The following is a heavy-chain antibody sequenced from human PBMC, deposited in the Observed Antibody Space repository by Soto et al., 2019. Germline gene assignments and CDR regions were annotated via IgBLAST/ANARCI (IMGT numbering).Heavy chain of an antibody. D-gene: IGHD1-1*01. CDR3: GRETRQAGTYTTDC. V-gene: IGHV4-61*08. Sequence: SETLSLTCTVSGASITSGAYYWSWIRQYPGKALEWIGYIHYSGTTNYNTSLESRVTISIDTSKNQFSLKVSSVTAADTAVYYCGRETRQAGTYTTDCWGQGTLVTVSS. J-gene: IGHJ4*02. CDR2: IHYSGTT. CDR1: GASITSGAYY.